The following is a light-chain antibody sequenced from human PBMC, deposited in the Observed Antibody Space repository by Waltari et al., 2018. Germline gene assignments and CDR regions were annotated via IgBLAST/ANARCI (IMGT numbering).Light chain of an antibody. Sequence: DIVMTESTDSMAVSLGERAKTNSKYSQSLLYSSNIKNYLTWYQQKLGQPPKLLFYLSSTRESGVPDLFSCSGSGTDFTLTVSSLQAEDVAVYYCQQYYGTPPYTFGQGTKLEIK. J-gene: IGKJ2*01. CDR3: QQYYGTPPYT. V-gene: IGKV4-1*01. CDR2: LSS. CDR1: QSLLYSSNIKNY.